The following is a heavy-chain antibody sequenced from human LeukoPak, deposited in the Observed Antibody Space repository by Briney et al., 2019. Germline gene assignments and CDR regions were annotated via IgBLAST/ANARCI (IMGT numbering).Heavy chain of an antibody. CDR1: GYSFTDKY. CDR2: INPNSGGT. J-gene: IGHJ6*03. D-gene: IGHD1-26*01. Sequence: GASVKVSCKASGYSFTDKYMHWVRQAPGQGLEWMGWINPNSGGTNYAQKFQGRVTMTEDTSTDTAYMELSSLRSEDTAVYYCATPGNSGSHYSNGYYYYMDVWGKGTTVTVSS. V-gene: IGHV1-2*02. CDR3: ATPGNSGSHYSNGYYYYMDV.